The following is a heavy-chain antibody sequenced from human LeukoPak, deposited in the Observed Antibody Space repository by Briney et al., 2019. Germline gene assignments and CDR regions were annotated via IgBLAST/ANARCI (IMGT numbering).Heavy chain of an antibody. J-gene: IGHJ6*02. D-gene: IGHD1-26*01. CDR1: GFTFSNFA. CDR3: AKSKGSGSYPYYGMDV. V-gene: IGHV3-23*01. Sequence: PGGSLRLSCAVSGFTFSNFAMSWVRQAPGKGLEWVSAISAGGDTTYYADSVKGRFTISRDSSKNTLYLQMNSLRAEDTAVYSCAKSKGSGSYPYYGMDVWGQGTTVTVSS. CDR2: ISAGGDTT.